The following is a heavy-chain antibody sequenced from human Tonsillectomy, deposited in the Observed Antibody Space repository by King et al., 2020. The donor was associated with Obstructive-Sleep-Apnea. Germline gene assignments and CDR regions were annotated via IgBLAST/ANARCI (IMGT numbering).Heavy chain of an antibody. CDR3: TTDGCSRTSCYDNWFDP. V-gene: IGHV3-15*01. CDR1: GFTFSNAW. Sequence: VQLVESGEGLVKPGGSLRLSCAASGFTFSNAWMSWVRQAPGKGLEWVVRIKSKTDVGTTDYAAPVKGRFIILRDDSKNTLYLQMNSLKTEDTAVYYCTTDGCSRTSCYDNWFDPWGQGTLVTVSS. CDR2: IKSKTDVGTT. J-gene: IGHJ5*02. D-gene: IGHD2-2*01.